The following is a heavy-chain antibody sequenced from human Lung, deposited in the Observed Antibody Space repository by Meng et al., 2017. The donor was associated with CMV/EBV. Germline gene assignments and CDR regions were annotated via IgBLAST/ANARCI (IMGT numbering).Heavy chain of an antibody. V-gene: IGHV1-3*01. CDR2: INAGNGNT. CDR1: GYSFTTYA. J-gene: IGHJ4*02. D-gene: IGHD2-2*01. CDR3: ARTGCSSSSCYDY. Sequence: QGQRVQAGAEVRKPGASVKVSCQASGYSFTTYAMHWVRQAPGQRLEWMGWINAGNGNTKYSEKFQSRVTITRDTAASTAYMELSSLRSEDTAVYYCARTGCSSSSCYDYWGQGTLVTVSS.